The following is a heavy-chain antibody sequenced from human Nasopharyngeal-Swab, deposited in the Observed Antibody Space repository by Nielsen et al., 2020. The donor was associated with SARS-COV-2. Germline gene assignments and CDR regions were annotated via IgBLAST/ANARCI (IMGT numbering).Heavy chain of an antibody. D-gene: IGHD3-16*01. CDR2: INHSGST. J-gene: IGHJ6*02. Sequence: WIRQPPGKGLEWIGEINHSGSTSYNPSLKSRVTISVDTSKNQFSLKLSSVTAADTAVYYCARGGGRTKHGMDVWGQGTTVTVSS. V-gene: IGHV4-34*01. CDR3: ARGGGRTKHGMDV.